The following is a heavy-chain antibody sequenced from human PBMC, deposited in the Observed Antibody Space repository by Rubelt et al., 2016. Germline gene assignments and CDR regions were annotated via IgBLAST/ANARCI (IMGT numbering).Heavy chain of an antibody. Sequence: QVQLQQWGAGLLKPSETLSLTCAVYGGSFSGYYWSWIRQPPGKGLEWIGEINHSGSTNYNPSLKSRVTISVDTSKNQFSLKLSSVTAADTAVYYCARGSPFDWLLRRTFDYWGQGTLVTVSS. V-gene: IGHV4-34*01. CDR1: GGSFSGYY. CDR3: ARGSPFDWLLRRTFDY. D-gene: IGHD3-9*01. CDR2: INHSGST. J-gene: IGHJ4*02.